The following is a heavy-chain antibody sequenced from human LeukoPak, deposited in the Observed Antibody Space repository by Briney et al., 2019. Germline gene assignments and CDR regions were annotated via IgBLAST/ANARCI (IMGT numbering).Heavy chain of an antibody. CDR2: IYYSGST. CDR1: GGSISSYY. J-gene: IGHJ6*03. D-gene: IGHD5-18*01. V-gene: IGHV4-59*01. Sequence: SETLSLTCTVSGGSISSYYWSWIRQPPGKGLEWIGYIYYSGSTNYNPSLKSRVTISVDTSKNQFSLKLSSVTAADTAVYYCAREAYSYGLGGSYYYYYMDVWGKGTTVTVSS. CDR3: AREAYSYGLGGSYYYYYMDV.